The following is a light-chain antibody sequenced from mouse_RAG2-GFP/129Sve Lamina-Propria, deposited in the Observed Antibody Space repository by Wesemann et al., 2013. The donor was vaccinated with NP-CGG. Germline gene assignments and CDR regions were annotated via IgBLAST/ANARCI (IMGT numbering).Light chain of an antibody. J-gene: IGKJ2*01. CDR2: SAS. CDR1: QNVGTA. V-gene: IGKV6-13*01. CDR3: QQYSSYPLT. Sequence: DIVMTQSQKFMSTTVGDRVSITCKASQNVGTAVAWYQQKPGQSPKLLIYSASIGTLESLIASQAVDLGQIFTLTISNVQSEDLADYFCQQYSSYPLTFGGGTKLEIK.